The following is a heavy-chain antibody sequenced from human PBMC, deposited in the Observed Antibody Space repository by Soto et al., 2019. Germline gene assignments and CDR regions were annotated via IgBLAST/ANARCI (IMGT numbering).Heavy chain of an antibody. D-gene: IGHD6-6*01. Sequence: RGSLRLSCAASGFTFSSYEMNWVRQAPGKGLEWVSYISSSGSTIYYADSVKGRFTISRDNAKNSLYLQMNSLRAEDTAVYYCARDYSSSPYDAFDIWGQGTMVTVSS. J-gene: IGHJ3*02. CDR1: GFTFSSYE. CDR3: ARDYSSSPYDAFDI. V-gene: IGHV3-48*03. CDR2: ISSSGSTI.